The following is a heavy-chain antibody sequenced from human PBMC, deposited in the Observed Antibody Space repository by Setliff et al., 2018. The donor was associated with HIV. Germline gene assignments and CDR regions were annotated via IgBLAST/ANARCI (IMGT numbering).Heavy chain of an antibody. D-gene: IGHD1-7*01. CDR3: ARDRSNWNYGKNYMDV. V-gene: IGHV4-34*01. Sequence: PSETLSLTCAVYGGSVSGYYWSWIRQPPGKGLEWIGEINHSGSTNYNPSLKSRVTISVDTSKNQFSLKLGSVTAADTAVYYCARDRSNWNYGKNYMDVWGKGTTGTVSS. CDR2: INHSGST. CDR1: GGSVSGYY. J-gene: IGHJ6*03.